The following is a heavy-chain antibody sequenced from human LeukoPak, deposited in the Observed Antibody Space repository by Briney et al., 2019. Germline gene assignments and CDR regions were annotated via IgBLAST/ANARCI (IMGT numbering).Heavy chain of an antibody. Sequence: SVKVSCKSSGGTFINHAMSWVRQAPGQGLEWLGGIIPVFETLNYAQQFQGRVTITADESTTTLYMELSSLTSEDTAIYYCASSTIIIAMPGYFDSWGQGTLVTVSS. CDR1: GGTFINHA. D-gene: IGHD2-2*01. CDR3: ASSTIIIAMPGYFDS. J-gene: IGHJ4*02. V-gene: IGHV1-69*13. CDR2: IIPVFETL.